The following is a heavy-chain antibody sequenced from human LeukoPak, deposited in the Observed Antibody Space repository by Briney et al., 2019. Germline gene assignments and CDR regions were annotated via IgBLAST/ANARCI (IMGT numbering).Heavy chain of an antibody. CDR1: GGSVSSGSYY. D-gene: IGHD3-3*01. V-gene: IGHV4-61*01. Sequence: PSETLSLTCTASGGSVSSGSYYWSWIRQPPGKGLEWIGYIYYSGSTNYNPSLKSRVTISVDTSKNQFSLKLSSVTAADTAVYYCARVTNVLRFLEWLPAVYYFDYWGQGTLVTVSS. CDR3: ARVTNVLRFLEWLPAVYYFDY. CDR2: IYYSGST. J-gene: IGHJ4*02.